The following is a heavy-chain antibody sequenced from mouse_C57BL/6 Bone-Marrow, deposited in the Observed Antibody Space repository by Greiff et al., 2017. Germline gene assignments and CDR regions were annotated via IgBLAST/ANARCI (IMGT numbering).Heavy chain of an antibody. V-gene: IGHV1-81*01. Sequence: VQGVESGAELARPGASVKLSCKASGYTFTSYGISWVKQRTGQGLEWIGEIYPRSGNTYYNEKFKGKDTLTADKSSSTAYMELRSLPSEDSAVYFCARSGYYYGSSYWYFDVWGTGTTVTVSS. J-gene: IGHJ1*03. CDR3: ARSGYYYGSSYWYFDV. CDR2: IYPRSGNT. CDR1: GYTFTSYG. D-gene: IGHD1-1*01.